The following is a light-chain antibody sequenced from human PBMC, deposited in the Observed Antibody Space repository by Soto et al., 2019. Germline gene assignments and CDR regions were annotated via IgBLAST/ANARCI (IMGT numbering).Light chain of an antibody. CDR1: SSDVGGYDY. CDR3: SSYTSSGTYA. Sequence: QSVLTQPASVSGSPGQSITISCTGTSSDVGGYDYVSWYQQHPGKAPKLMIYEVSNRPSGVSNRFSGSKSGNTASLTISGLQAEDEADYYCSSYTSSGTYAFGSGTKVTVL. J-gene: IGLJ1*01. V-gene: IGLV2-14*01. CDR2: EVS.